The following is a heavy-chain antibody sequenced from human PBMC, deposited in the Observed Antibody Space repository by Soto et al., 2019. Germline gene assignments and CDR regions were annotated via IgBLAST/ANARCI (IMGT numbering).Heavy chain of an antibody. J-gene: IGHJ6*02. CDR3: ARASYYDILTGYTYYYYGMDV. D-gene: IGHD3-9*01. Sequence: QVQLVQSGAEVKKPGSSVKVSCKASGGTFSSYAISWVRQAPGQGLEWMGGIIPIFGTANYAQKFQGRVTITADESTSTAYMELSSLRSEDTAVYYCARASYYDILTGYTYYYYGMDVWGQGTTVTVSS. V-gene: IGHV1-69*12. CDR2: IIPIFGTA. CDR1: GGTFSSYA.